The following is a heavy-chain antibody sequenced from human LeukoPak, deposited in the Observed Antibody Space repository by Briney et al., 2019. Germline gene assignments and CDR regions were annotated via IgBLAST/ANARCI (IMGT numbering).Heavy chain of an antibody. CDR2: IYHSGST. Sequence: KPSETLSLTCAVSGYSISSGYYWGWIRQPPGKGLGWIGSIYHSGSTYYNPSLKSRVTISVDTSMNQFSLKLSSVTAADTAVYYCARLAVRPFYYMDVWGKGTTVTVSS. J-gene: IGHJ6*03. D-gene: IGHD2-2*01. CDR1: GYSISSGYY. CDR3: ARLAVRPFYYMDV. V-gene: IGHV4-38-2*01.